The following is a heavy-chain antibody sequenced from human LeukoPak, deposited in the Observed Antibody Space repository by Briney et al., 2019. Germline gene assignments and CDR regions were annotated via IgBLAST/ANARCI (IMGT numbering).Heavy chain of an antibody. CDR3: AKDKAWRGYSGYDASVFDY. CDR2: ISWNSGSI. Sequence: GGSLRLSCAASGFTFDDYAMHWVRQAPGKGLEWVSGISWNSGSIGYADSVKGRFTISRDNAKNSLYLQMNSLRAEDMALYYCAKDKAWRGYSGYDASVFDYWGQGTLVTVAS. CDR1: GFTFDDYA. J-gene: IGHJ4*02. D-gene: IGHD5-12*01. V-gene: IGHV3-9*03.